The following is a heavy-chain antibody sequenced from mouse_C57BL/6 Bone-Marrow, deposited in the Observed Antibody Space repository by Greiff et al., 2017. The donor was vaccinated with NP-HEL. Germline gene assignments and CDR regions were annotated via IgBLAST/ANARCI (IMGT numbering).Heavy chain of an antibody. CDR2: ISDGGSYT. CDR3: ARDRAGLTTITGAMDY. D-gene: IGHD2-4*01. V-gene: IGHV5-4*01. J-gene: IGHJ4*01. CDR1: GFTFSSYA. Sequence: DVKLVESGGGLVKPGGSLKLSCAASGFTFSSYAMSWVRQTPEKRLEWVATISDGGSYTYYPDNVKGRFTISRDNAKNNLYLQMSHLKSEDTAMYYCARDRAGLTTITGAMDYWGQGTSVTVSS.